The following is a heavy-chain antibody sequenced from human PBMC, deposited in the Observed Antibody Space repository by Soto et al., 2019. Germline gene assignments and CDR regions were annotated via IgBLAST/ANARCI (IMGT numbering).Heavy chain of an antibody. V-gene: IGHV6-1*01. D-gene: IGHD6-13*01. J-gene: IGHJ6*02. Sequence: SQTLSLTCAISGDSFSSNSAAWNWIRQSPSRGLEWLGRTYYRSKWYNDYAVSVKSRITINPDTSKNQFSLQLNSVTPEDTAVYYCARAGIAAAGTYYYGMDVWGQGTTVNVS. CDR2: TYYRSKWYN. CDR1: GDSFSSNSAA. CDR3: ARAGIAAAGTYYYGMDV.